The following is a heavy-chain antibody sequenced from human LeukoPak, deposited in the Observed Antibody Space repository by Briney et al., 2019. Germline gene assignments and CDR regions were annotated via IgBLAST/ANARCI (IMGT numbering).Heavy chain of an antibody. CDR3: ARNLFDY. Sequence: PGGSLRLSCAASGFTFSNYWMKWVRQAPGKGLEWVANIRQEGIENYYVDSVKGRFTISRDNAKNLLYLQMNSLRAEDTAVYYCARNLFDYWGQGTLVTVSS. J-gene: IGHJ4*02. V-gene: IGHV3-7*01. CDR2: IRQEGIEN. CDR1: GFTFSNYW.